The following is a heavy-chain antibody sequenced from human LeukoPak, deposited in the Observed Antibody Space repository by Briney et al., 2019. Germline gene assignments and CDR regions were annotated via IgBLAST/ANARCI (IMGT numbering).Heavy chain of an antibody. CDR1: GFTFSSYA. D-gene: IGHD4-17*01. Sequence: GGSLRLSCAASGFTFSSYAMHWVRQAPGKGLEWVSAISISGGSTYYADSVKGRLTISRDNSKNTLYLQMNSLRPEDTAVYYCANEIRPNDHWGQGTLVTVSS. J-gene: IGHJ4*02. V-gene: IGHV3-23*01. CDR3: ANEIRPNDH. CDR2: ISISGGST.